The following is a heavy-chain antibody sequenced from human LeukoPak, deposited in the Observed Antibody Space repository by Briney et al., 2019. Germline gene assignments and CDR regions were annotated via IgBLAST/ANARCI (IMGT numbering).Heavy chain of an antibody. J-gene: IGHJ4*02. CDR2: ISDDGSRQ. D-gene: IGHD3-22*01. Sequence: TGGSLRLSCAASGFTFSNAWVSWVRQAPGKGLEWVAFISDDGSRQHYADSVKGRFTISRDNAKNSLYLQMNSLRAEDTAVYYCARAGSDYYDSSGYYYQPYYFDYWGQGTLVTVSS. CDR3: ARAGSDYYDSSGYYYQPYYFDY. CDR1: GFTFSNAW. V-gene: IGHV3-30-3*01.